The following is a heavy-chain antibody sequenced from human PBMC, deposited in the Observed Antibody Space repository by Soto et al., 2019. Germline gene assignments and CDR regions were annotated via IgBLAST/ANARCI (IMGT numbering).Heavy chain of an antibody. CDR2: ISGSGGST. CDR1: GFTFSSYA. V-gene: IGHV3-23*01. D-gene: IGHD3-22*01. CDR3: AKGGPYYYDSSGYYDY. J-gene: IGHJ4*02. Sequence: EVQLLESGGGLVQPGGSLRLSCAASGFTFSSYAMSWVRQAPGKGLEWVSAISGSGGSTYYADSVKGRFTISRDNSKNTLYLQMYSLRAEDTAVYYCAKGGPYYYDSSGYYDYWGQGTLVTVSS.